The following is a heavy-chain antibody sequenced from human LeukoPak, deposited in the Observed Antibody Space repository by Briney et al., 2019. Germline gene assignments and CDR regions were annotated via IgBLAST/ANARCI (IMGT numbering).Heavy chain of an antibody. V-gene: IGHV3-53*01. CDR3: ARDSGYDPGPFDY. D-gene: IGHD5-12*01. CDR2: TYSDDNT. CDR1: GFIVTDNY. Sequence: PGGSLRLSCAAAGFIVTDNYRNWVRQAPGKGLEWVSITYSDDNTYYADSVKGRFTISRDNSKNTIYLQMNSLRAEDTAVYYCARDSGYDPGPFDYWGQGALVTVSS. J-gene: IGHJ4*02.